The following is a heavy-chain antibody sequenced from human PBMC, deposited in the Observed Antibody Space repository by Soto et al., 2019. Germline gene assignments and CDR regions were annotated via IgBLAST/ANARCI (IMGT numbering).Heavy chain of an antibody. D-gene: IGHD2-21*02. Sequence: QVQLVESGGGVIQPGRSLRLSCAASGFSFSNYGMHWVRQAPGRGLGWLAVIAYDGSNTYYADSVKGRFSVSRDNSKNTLYLQMNGLRPDDTAVYYCATAGEDGGHSGPLGSWGQGTLVTVSS. CDR1: GFSFSNYG. V-gene: IGHV3-30*03. J-gene: IGHJ5*02. CDR3: ATAGEDGGHSGPLGS. CDR2: IAYDGSNT.